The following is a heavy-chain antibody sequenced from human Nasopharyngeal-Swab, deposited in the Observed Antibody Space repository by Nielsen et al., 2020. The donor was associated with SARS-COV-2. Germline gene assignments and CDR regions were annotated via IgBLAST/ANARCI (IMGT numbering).Heavy chain of an antibody. D-gene: IGHD3-3*01. V-gene: IGHV4-39*07. CDR3: ARGGVVPWFDY. Sequence: ESLKISCTVSGGSISSSSYYWGWIRQPPGKGLEWIGSIYYSGSTYYDPSLKSRVTISVDTSKNQFSLKLSSVTAADTAVYYCARGGVVPWFDYRGQGTLVTVSS. J-gene: IGHJ4*02. CDR1: GGSISSSSYY. CDR2: IYYSGST.